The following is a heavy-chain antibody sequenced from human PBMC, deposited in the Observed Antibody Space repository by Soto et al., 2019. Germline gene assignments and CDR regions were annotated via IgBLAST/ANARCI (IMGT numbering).Heavy chain of an antibody. J-gene: IGHJ4*02. CDR3: AREGIMITFGGVIVFDY. CDR1: GFTFSSYA. V-gene: IGHV3-23*01. CDR2: ISGSGGST. D-gene: IGHD3-16*02. Sequence: GGSLRLSCAASGFTFSSYAMSWVRQAPGKGLEWVSAISGSGGSTYYADSVKGRFTISRDNSKNTLYLQMNSLRAEDTAVYYCAREGIMITFGGVIVFDYWGQGTLVTVSS.